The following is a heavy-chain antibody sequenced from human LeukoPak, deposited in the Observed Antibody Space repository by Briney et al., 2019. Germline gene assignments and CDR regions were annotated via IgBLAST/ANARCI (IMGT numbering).Heavy chain of an antibody. J-gene: IGHJ5*02. CDR2: INHSGST. D-gene: IGHD2-15*01. CDR3: ARLGWRYCSGGSCSRPYWFDP. Sequence: SETLSLICGVYGGSFSGYYWTWIRQPPGKGLEWIGEINHSGSTNYNPSLESRVTISVDTSKNQFSLKLSSVTAADTAVYYCARLGWRYCSGGSCSRPYWFDPWGQGTLVIVSS. CDR1: GGSFSGYY. V-gene: IGHV4-34*01.